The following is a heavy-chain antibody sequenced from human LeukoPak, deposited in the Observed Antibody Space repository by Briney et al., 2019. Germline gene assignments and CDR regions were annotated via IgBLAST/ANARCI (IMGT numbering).Heavy chain of an antibody. J-gene: IGHJ1*01. V-gene: IGHV1-3*01. CDR2: TNAGNGNT. Sequence: ASVKVSCKASGYTFTSYAMHWVRQAPGQRLEWMGWTNAGNGNTKYSQKFQGRVTITRDTSASTAYMELSGLRSEDTAVYYCARDYLKLTYYYDSSGYPMTNWGQGTLVTLSS. CDR3: ARDYLKLTYYYDSSGYPMTN. D-gene: IGHD3-22*01. CDR1: GYTFTSYA.